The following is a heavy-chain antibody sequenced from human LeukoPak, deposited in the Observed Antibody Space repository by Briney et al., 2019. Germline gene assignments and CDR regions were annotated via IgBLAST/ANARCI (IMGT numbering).Heavy chain of an antibody. V-gene: IGHV3-11*01. CDR3: ARRRDSGSLQHFDY. D-gene: IGHD1-26*01. CDR1: GFTFSDYY. J-gene: IGHJ4*02. Sequence: GGSLRLSCAASGFTFSDYYISWIRQAPGKGLEWVSYISSSGTTIYYADSVKGRFTISRDNAKNSLYLQMNSLRAEDTAVYYCARRRDSGSLQHFDYWGQGTLVTVSS. CDR2: ISSSGTTI.